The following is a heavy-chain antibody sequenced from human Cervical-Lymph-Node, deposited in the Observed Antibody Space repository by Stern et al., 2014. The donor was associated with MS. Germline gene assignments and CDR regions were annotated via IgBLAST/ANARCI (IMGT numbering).Heavy chain of an antibody. CDR3: ARDYEDTSMLFDH. J-gene: IGHJ4*02. V-gene: IGHV3-30*03. Sequence: QLVDSGGAVVQPGRSLRLSCAASGVTFSSYAMHWVRQAPGRGLWWVTVVSYDATHNYYAASVKGRFTSSRDKSKITLHLQMNSVTPDDTAIYYCARDYEDTSMLFDHWGQGTLVTVSS. CDR1: GVTFSSYA. CDR2: VSYDATHN. D-gene: IGHD2-8*01.